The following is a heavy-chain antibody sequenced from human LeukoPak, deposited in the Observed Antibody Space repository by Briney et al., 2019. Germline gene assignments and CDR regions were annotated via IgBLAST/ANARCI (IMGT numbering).Heavy chain of an antibody. CDR1: GGSISSYY. CDR3: ARDIYYYDSSGYSFDY. J-gene: IGHJ4*02. CDR2: IYYSGST. Sequence: SETLSLTCTVSGGSISSYYWSWIRQPPGKGLEWIGSIYYSGSTYYNPSLKSRVTISVDTSKNQFSLKLSSVTAADTAVYYCARDIYYYDSSGYSFDYWGQGTLVTVSS. D-gene: IGHD3-22*01. V-gene: IGHV4-59*12.